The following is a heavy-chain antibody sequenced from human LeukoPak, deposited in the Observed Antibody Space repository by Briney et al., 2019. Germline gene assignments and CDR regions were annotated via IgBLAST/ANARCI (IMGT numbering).Heavy chain of an antibody. CDR2: IYYTGTT. D-gene: IGHD3-16*01. V-gene: IGHV4-59*01. CDR1: RGSISTYY. Sequence: SETLSLTCTVSRGSISTYYWNWIRQPPGKGLEWIGYIYYTGTTDYNPSLKSRVTISADTSKNHFSLKLNSVTTADTAVYYCTRGAGWLIDYWGQGILVTVSS. J-gene: IGHJ4*02. CDR3: TRGAGWLIDY.